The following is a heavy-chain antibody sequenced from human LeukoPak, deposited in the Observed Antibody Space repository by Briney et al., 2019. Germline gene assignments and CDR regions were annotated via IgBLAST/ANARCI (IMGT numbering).Heavy chain of an antibody. CDR2: IYTSGST. CDR1: GGSISSHY. D-gene: IGHD2-21*01. V-gene: IGHV4-4*07. J-gene: IGHJ6*03. CDR3: ARDFVGEYYYYYMDV. Sequence: SETLSLTCTVSGGSISSHYWSWIRQPAGKGLEWIGRIYTSGSTNYNPSLKSRVTMSVDKTKNQFSLKLNSVTAADTAVYYCARDFVGEYYYYYMDVWGKGTTVTISS.